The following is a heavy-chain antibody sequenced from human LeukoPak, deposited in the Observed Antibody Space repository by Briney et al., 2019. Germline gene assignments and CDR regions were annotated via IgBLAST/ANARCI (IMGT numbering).Heavy chain of an antibody. Sequence: GRSLRLSCAASGFTFSSYGMHWVRQAPGKGLEWVAVISYDGSNKYYADSVKGRFTISRDNSKNTLYLQMNSLRAKDTAVYYCAKDQFGGFDPWGQGTLVTVSS. CDR1: GFTFSSYG. D-gene: IGHD3-10*01. V-gene: IGHV3-30*18. CDR2: ISYDGSNK. CDR3: AKDQFGGFDP. J-gene: IGHJ5*02.